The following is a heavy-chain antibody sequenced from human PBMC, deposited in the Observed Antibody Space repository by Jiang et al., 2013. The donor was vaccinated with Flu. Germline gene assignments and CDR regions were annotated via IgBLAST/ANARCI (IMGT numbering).Heavy chain of an antibody. Sequence: GGGVVQPGRSPRLSCAASGFTFSSYGMHWVRQAPGKGLEWVAVISYDGSNKYYADSVKGRFTISRDNSKNALYLQMNSLRAEDTAVYYCAKDYYDSSGVGWYFDLWGRGTLVTVSS. D-gene: IGHD3-22*01. V-gene: IGHV3-30*18. J-gene: IGHJ2*01. CDR1: GFTFSSYG. CDR2: ISYDGSNK. CDR3: AKDYYDSSGVGWYFDL.